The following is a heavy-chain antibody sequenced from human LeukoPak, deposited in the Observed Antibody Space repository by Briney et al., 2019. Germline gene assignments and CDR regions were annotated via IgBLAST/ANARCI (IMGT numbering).Heavy chain of an antibody. Sequence: AASVTVSCKASGGTFSSYAISWVRQAPGQGLEWMGGIIPIFGTANYAQKFQGRVTITADESTSTAYMELSSLRSEDTAVYYCARDGSITIFGVVNNYGMDVWGQGTTVTVSS. D-gene: IGHD3-3*01. CDR3: ARDGSITIFGVVNNYGMDV. J-gene: IGHJ6*02. CDR1: GGTFSSYA. V-gene: IGHV1-69*13. CDR2: IIPIFGTA.